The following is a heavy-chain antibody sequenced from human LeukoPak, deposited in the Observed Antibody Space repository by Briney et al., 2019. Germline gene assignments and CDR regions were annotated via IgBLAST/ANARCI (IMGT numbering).Heavy chain of an antibody. CDR3: ARGVYYPYYDSSGYYPATFDY. CDR1: GGSFSVYY. J-gene: IGHJ4*02. CDR2: INHSGST. Sequence: PSETLSLTCAVYGGSFSVYYWSWIRQPPGKGLEWIGEINHSGSTNYNPSLKSRVTISVDTSKNQFSLKLSSVTAADTAVYYCARGVYYPYYDSSGYYPATFDYWGQGTLVTVSS. D-gene: IGHD3-22*01. V-gene: IGHV4-34*01.